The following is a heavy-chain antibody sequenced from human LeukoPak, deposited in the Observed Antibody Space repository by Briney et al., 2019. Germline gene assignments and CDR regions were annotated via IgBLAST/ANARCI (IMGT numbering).Heavy chain of an antibody. CDR3: VRDHGTYSSSWYDLLLLTRRPGFDS. V-gene: IGHV1-69*13. CDR2: VIPMFDTT. D-gene: IGHD6-13*01. CDR1: GAIFSSYA. J-gene: IGHJ4*02. Sequence: GASVTVSCKASGAIFSSYADSWVRQAPGQGLEWMGGVIPMFDTTHYAQNFQGRVTITADDSTSTAYMDLSSLRSEDTAVYYCVRDHGTYSSSWYDLLLLTRRPGFDSWGQGTLVTVSS.